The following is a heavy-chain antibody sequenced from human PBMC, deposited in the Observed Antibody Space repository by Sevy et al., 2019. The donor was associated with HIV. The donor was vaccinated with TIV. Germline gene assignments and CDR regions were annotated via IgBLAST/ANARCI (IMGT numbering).Heavy chain of an antibody. CDR3: AKDTRDCSGGTCYSAPLYNWFDP. J-gene: IGHJ5*02. Sequence: GGSLRLSCVASGFTFSYYGMHWVRQAPGKGLERVAVICYDGSNKYYADSVKGRFTISRDNSKNTLYLQMNSLRAEDTAVYYCAKDTRDCSGGTCYSAPLYNWFDPWGQGTLVTVSS. D-gene: IGHD2-15*01. CDR1: GFTFSYYG. CDR2: ICYDGSNK. V-gene: IGHV3-33*03.